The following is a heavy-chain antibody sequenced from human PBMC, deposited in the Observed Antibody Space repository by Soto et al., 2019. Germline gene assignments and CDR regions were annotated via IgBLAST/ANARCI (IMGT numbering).Heavy chain of an antibody. J-gene: IGHJ5*02. D-gene: IGHD3-3*01. CDR3: ARHRTGTSRIFEENWFDP. CDR2: INHSGST. CDR1: GGSFSDYY. Sequence: SETLSLTCAVYGGSFSDYYWSWIRQPPGKGPEWIGEINHSGSTDYNPSLETRVTISVDTSKKQFSLKLNSVTAADTAVYYCARHRTGTSRIFEENWFDPWGQGTLVTVSS. V-gene: IGHV4-34*01.